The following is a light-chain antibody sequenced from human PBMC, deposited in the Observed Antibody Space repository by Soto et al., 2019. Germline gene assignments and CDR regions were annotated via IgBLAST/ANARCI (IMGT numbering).Light chain of an antibody. CDR3: LPYKGSYRT. Sequence: DIQMTQSPSTLSASVGDTVTITCRASQTISGWLAWYQQRPGKAPNLLIFDASTLESGVPSRFSGTGSGTAFTLPIRSLQSDDFDTYYGLPYKGSYRTVGQGTKADIK. J-gene: IGKJ1*01. CDR1: QTISGW. V-gene: IGKV1-5*01. CDR2: DAS.